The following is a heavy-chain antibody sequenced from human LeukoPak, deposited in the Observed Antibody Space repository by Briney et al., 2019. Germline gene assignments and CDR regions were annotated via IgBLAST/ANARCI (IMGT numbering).Heavy chain of an antibody. J-gene: IGHJ6*03. CDR3: ARGFQTPSSGWSHYYYYYYMDV. V-gene: IGHV1-2*02. Sequence: ASVKVSCKASGYTFTGYYMHWVRQAPGQGLEWMGWINPNSGGTNDAQKFQGRVTMTRDTSISTAYMELSRLRSDDTAVFYCARGFQTPSSGWSHYYYYYYMDVWGKGTTVTVSS. D-gene: IGHD6-19*01. CDR1: GYTFTGYY. CDR2: INPNSGGT.